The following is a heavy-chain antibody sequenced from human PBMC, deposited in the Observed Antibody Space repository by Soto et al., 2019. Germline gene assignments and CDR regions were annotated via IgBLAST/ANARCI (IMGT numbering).Heavy chain of an antibody. CDR3: ARSYSSGRYDNWFDT. CDR1: GFTFSSYE. CDR2: ISSSGSTI. J-gene: IGHJ5*02. V-gene: IGHV3-48*03. Sequence: GGSLRLSCAASGFTFSSYEMNWVRQAPGKGLEWVSYISSSGSTIYYADSVKGRFTISRDNAKNSLYLQMNSLRAEDTAVYYCARSYSSGRYDNWFDTWGQGTRATVSA. D-gene: IGHD6-19*01.